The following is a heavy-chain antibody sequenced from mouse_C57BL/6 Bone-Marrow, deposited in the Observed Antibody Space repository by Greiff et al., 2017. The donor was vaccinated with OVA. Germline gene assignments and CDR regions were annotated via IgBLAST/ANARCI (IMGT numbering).Heavy chain of an antibody. CDR1: GYAFSSSW. CDR2: IYPGDGDT. Sequence: QVQLKESGPELVKPGASVKISCKASGYAFSSSWMNWVKQRPGKGLEWIGRIYPGDGDTNYNGKFKGKATLTADKSSSTAYMQLSSLTSEDSAVYFCATAYWYFDAWGTGTTVTVSS. CDR3: ATAYWYFDA. J-gene: IGHJ1*03. V-gene: IGHV1-82*01.